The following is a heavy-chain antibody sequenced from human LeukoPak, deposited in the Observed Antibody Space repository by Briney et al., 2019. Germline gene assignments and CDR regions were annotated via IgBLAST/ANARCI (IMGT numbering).Heavy chain of an antibody. Sequence: GGSLRLSCAASGFTVSSNYMGWVRQAPGKGLEWVSVIYSDGDTYYADSVKGRFTISRDNSKNMIYLEMTSLKAEDTAVYYCAKERSLEIAVAGTIFDYWGQGTLVTVSS. J-gene: IGHJ4*02. CDR2: IYSDGDT. D-gene: IGHD6-19*01. CDR3: AKERSLEIAVAGTIFDY. CDR1: GFTVSSNY. V-gene: IGHV3-66*01.